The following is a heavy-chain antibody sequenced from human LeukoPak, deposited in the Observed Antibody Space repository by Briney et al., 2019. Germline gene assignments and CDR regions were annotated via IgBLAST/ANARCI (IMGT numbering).Heavy chain of an antibody. J-gene: IGHJ4*02. Sequence: SETLSLACAVSGGSFSGKYWTWIRQPPGKGLEWIGEITYSGSIYYNPSLKSRVTISVDTSKNQFSLKLNSVTAADTAVYYCARDLMTWGQGTLVTVSS. CDR3: ARDLMT. V-gene: IGHV4-34*01. CDR2: ITYSGSI. CDR1: GGSFSGKY.